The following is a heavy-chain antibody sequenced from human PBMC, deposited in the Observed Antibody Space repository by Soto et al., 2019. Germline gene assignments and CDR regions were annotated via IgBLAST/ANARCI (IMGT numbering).Heavy chain of an antibody. CDR1: GFTFSSYA. D-gene: IGHD1-1*01. CDR2: ISGSGGTA. V-gene: IGHV3-23*01. CDR3: AKGRGQNWNFDY. Sequence: EVQLLESGGGSVQPGGSLRLSCAASGFTFSSYAMHWVRRPPAKGLEWVSSISGSGGTAYYADSVKGRFSISRDSLVNTLYLQMNRLRAEDTAFYYCAKGRGQNWNFDYWGQGTLVTVSP. J-gene: IGHJ4*02.